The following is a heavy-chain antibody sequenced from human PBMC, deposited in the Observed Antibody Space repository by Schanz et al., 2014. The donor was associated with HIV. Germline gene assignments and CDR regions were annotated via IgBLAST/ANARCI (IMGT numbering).Heavy chain of an antibody. CDR2: ISGSGDIT. J-gene: IGHJ4*02. Sequence: EQLVESGGGVVQPGRSLRLSCAVSGFIFSNYGMHWVRQAPGKGLEWVSAISGSGDITYYADSVKGRFTISRDNSKNTVYLQMDSLRAEDTAVYYCEKDLLSRYCSGGSCYSSYWGQGTLVTVSS. CDR1: GFIFSNYG. D-gene: IGHD2-15*01. CDR3: EKDLLSRYCSGGSCYSSY. V-gene: IGHV3-23*04.